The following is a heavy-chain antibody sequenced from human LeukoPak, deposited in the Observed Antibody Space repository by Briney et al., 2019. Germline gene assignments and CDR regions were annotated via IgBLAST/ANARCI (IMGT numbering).Heavy chain of an antibody. CDR3: ATRGYSGYDPAHSRSWFDP. D-gene: IGHD5-12*01. V-gene: IGHV1-24*01. Sequence: ASVKVSCKVSGYTLTELSMHWVRQAPGKGLEWMGGFDPEDGETIYAQKFQGRVTMTEDTSTDTAYMELSSLRSEDTAVYYCATRGYSGYDPAHSRSWFDPWGQGTLVTVSS. CDR2: FDPEDGET. J-gene: IGHJ5*02. CDR1: GYTLTELS.